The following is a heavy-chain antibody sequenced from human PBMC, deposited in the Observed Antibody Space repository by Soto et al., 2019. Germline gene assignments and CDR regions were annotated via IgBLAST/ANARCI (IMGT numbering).Heavy chain of an antibody. J-gene: IGHJ4*02. Sequence: GSLRLSCAASGFTFSSYEMNWVRQAPGKGLEWVSYISSSGGTIYYADSVKGRFTISRDNAKNSLYLQMNSLRAEDTAVYYCARVGYYYDSSGSVGGYWGKGTLVTVS. CDR3: ARVGYYYDSSGSVGGY. D-gene: IGHD3-22*01. V-gene: IGHV3-48*03. CDR1: GFTFSSYE. CDR2: ISSSGGTI.